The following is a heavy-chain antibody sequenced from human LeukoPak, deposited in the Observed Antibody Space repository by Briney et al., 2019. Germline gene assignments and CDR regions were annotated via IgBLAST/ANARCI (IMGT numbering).Heavy chain of an antibody. D-gene: IGHD2-2*01. V-gene: IGHV1-2*02. CDR3: ARDYCSSTSCPLDY. CDR1: GYTFTGYY. J-gene: IGHJ4*02. Sequence: ASVKVSCKASGYTFTGYYMHWVRQAPGQGLEWMGWINPNSGGTNYAQKFQGRVTMTRDTSISTAYMELSRPRSDDTAVYYCARDYCSSTSCPLDYWGQGTLVTVSS. CDR2: INPNSGGT.